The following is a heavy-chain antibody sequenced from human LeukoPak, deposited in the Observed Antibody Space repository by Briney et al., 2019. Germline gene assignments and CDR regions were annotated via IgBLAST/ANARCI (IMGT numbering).Heavy chain of an antibody. J-gene: IGHJ4*02. CDR1: GFTLTNYW. V-gene: IGHV3-7*03. CDR3: ARGDFDC. Sequence: GGSLRLSCAASGFTLTNYWMSWVRQAPGKGLEWVANVKQDGSGEYYVDSVKGRFTISRDSAKNSLYLQMNSLRAEDAAVYYCARGDFDCWGQGTLVTVSS. CDR2: VKQDGSGE.